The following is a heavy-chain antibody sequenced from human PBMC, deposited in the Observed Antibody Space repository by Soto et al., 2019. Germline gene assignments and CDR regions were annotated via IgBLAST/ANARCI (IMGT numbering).Heavy chain of an antibody. D-gene: IGHD1-7*01. Sequence: GGSLRLSCAASGFTFSNAWMHWVRQAPGKGLEWVGRIKRKTEGETTDYATPVKGRFTISRDDSENMLFLQVNSLKTEDTAVYYCSADRDYSITGTGNWFDPWGQGTLVTVSS. CDR2: IKRKTEGETT. V-gene: IGHV3-15*07. CDR1: GFTFSNAW. J-gene: IGHJ5*02. CDR3: SADRDYSITGTGNWFDP.